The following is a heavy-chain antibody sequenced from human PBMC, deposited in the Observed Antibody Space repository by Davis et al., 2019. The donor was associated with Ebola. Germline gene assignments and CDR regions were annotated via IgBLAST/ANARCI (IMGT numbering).Heavy chain of an antibody. V-gene: IGHV4-34*01. CDR2: IYYSGST. CDR1: GGSFSGYY. D-gene: IGHD3-22*01. J-gene: IGHJ4*02. Sequence: SETLSLTCAVYGGSFSGYYWSWIRQPPGKGLEWIGSIYYSGSTYYNPSLKSRVTISVDTSKNQFSLKLSSVTAADTAVYYCARVQDYYDSSGLAPFDYWGQGTLVTVSS. CDR3: ARVQDYYDSSGLAPFDY.